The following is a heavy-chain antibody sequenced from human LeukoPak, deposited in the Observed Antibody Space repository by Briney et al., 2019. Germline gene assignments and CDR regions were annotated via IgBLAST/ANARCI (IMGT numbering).Heavy chain of an antibody. Sequence: GGSLRLSCAASGFTFSSNGMSWVRQAPGKGLEWVSAISGSGGSTYYADSVKGRFTISRDNSQNTLYLQMNSLTAEDTAVYYCAKDYGGNYYDILTGPGDYWGQGTLVTVSS. CDR2: ISGSGGST. D-gene: IGHD3-9*01. CDR1: GFTFSSNG. CDR3: AKDYGGNYYDILTGPGDY. V-gene: IGHV3-23*01. J-gene: IGHJ4*02.